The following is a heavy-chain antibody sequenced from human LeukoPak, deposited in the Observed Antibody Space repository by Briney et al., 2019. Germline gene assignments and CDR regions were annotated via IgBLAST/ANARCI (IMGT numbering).Heavy chain of an antibody. CDR3: ASPTRRDGYNLDY. V-gene: IGHV3-30-3*01. Sequence: GGSLRLSCAASGFTFSDYYMSWIRQAPGKGLEWVAVVSYDGSNKYYADSVKGRFTISRDNSKNTLYLQMNSLRAEDTAVYYCASPTRRDGYNLDYWGQGTPVTVSS. J-gene: IGHJ4*02. D-gene: IGHD5-24*01. CDR1: GFTFSDYY. CDR2: VSYDGSNK.